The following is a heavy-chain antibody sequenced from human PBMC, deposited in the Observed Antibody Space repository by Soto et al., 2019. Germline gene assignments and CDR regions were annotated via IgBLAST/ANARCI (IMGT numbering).Heavy chain of an antibody. D-gene: IGHD3-9*01. CDR3: ARNRDYDIVTNYRKYYFDY. J-gene: IGHJ4*02. V-gene: IGHV4-39*01. CDR1: GGSTSSSLYQ. CDR2: VYYNGNT. Sequence: PSETLSLTCTVSGGSTSSSLYQWVWIRQPPGKGLEWIGNVYYNGNTYYNPSLKSRLTISVDTSNNQFSLKVRSVTAADTAVYYRARNRDYDIVTNYRKYYFDYWVQGALVTVSA.